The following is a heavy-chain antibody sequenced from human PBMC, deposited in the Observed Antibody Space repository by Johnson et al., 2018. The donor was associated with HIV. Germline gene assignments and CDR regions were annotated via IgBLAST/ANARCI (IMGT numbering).Heavy chain of an antibody. V-gene: IGHV3-30*02. D-gene: IGHD2-8*02. CDR1: GFTFSTYG. J-gene: IGHJ3*02. CDR2: IRYDGSYK. CDR3: AKDPVQGVGLDI. Sequence: QVQLVESGGGVVQPGGSLRLSCAASGFTFSTYGMYWVRQAPGKGLEWVAFIRYDGSYKYYGDSVKGRFTISRDNSKNTLYMQMNSLRAEDTAVYYCAKDPVQGVGLDIWGQGTMVTVSS.